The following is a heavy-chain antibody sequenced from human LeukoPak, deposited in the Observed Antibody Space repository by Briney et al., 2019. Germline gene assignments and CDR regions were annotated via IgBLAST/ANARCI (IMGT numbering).Heavy chain of an antibody. Sequence: GSLRLSCAASGFTFSSYSMNWVRQAPGKGLEWVSSISSSSSYIYYADSVKGRFTISRDNAKNSLYLQMNSLRAEDTAVYYCARAIPRGRGYGDYEGLQVYWGQGTLVTVSS. CDR2: ISSSSSYI. D-gene: IGHD4-17*01. J-gene: IGHJ4*02. CDR1: GFTFSSYS. CDR3: ARAIPRGRGYGDYEGLQVY. V-gene: IGHV3-21*01.